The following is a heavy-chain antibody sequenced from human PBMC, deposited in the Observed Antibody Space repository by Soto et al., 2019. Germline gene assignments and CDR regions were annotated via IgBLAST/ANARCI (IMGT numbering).Heavy chain of an antibody. CDR2: ISAYNGNT. D-gene: IGHD3-10*01. Sequence: ASVKVSCKASGYTFTSYGISWVRQAPGQGLEWMGWISAYNGNTNYAQKLQGRVTMTTDTSTSTAYMELRSLRSDDTAVYYCARDLWFGELLGSAWFDPSGQGTLVTVSS. CDR1: GYTFTSYG. J-gene: IGHJ5*02. V-gene: IGHV1-18*01. CDR3: ARDLWFGELLGSAWFDP.